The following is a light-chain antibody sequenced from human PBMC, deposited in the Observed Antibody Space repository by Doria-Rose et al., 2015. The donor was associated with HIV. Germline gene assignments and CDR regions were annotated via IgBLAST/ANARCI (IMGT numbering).Light chain of an antibody. V-gene: IGKV3-11*01. J-gene: IGKJ3*01. CDR2: DAS. CDR1: QSVSSN. Sequence: SPANLSLSPGERATLSCRASQSVSSNLAWYQQKPGQAPRLLIYDASNRATGIPARFSGSGSGTDFTLTISSLEPEDFAVYFCQQRSNWPPIFTFGPGTKVDI. CDR3: QQRSNWPPIFT.